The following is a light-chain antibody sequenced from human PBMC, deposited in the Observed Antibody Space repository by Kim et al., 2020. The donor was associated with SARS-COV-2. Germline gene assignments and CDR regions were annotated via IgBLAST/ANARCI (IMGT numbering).Light chain of an antibody. Sequence: PGERATRSCRASRSVSSSYLAWYQQKPGQAPRLLIYGASSRATGIPDRFSGSGSGTDFTLTISRLEPEDFAVYYCQQYGSSPPWTFGQGTKVDIK. V-gene: IGKV3-20*01. CDR2: GAS. CDR1: RSVSSSY. CDR3: QQYGSSPPWT. J-gene: IGKJ1*01.